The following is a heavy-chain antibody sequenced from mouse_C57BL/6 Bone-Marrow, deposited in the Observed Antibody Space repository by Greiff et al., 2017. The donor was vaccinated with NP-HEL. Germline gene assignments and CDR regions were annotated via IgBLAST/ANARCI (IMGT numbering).Heavy chain of an antibody. V-gene: IGHV7-3*01. CDR2: IRNKVNGYTT. D-gene: IGHD2-4*01. CDR3: ARSIYYDYADDPFYAMDY. CDR1: GFTFTDYY. Sequence: EVKLVESGGGLVQPGGSLSLSCAASGFTFTDYYMSWVRQPPGKALEWLVFIRNKVNGYTTAYSASVKGRFTISRDNSQSILYLQMNALRAEDSATYYCARSIYYDYADDPFYAMDYWGQGTSVTVSS. J-gene: IGHJ4*01.